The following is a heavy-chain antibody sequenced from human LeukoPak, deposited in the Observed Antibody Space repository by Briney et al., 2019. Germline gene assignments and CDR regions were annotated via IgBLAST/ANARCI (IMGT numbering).Heavy chain of an antibody. CDR2: IKQDGSEK. CDR1: GFTFSSYW. D-gene: IGHD3-3*01. V-gene: IGHV3-7*03. CDR3: ARESANYDFWSGYYPLLDY. J-gene: IGHJ4*02. Sequence: GGSLRLSCAASGFTFSSYWMSWVRQAPGKGLEWVANIKQDGSEKYYVDSVKGRFTISRDNAKNSLYLQMNGLRAEDTAVYYCARESANYDFWSGYYPLLDYWGQGTLVTVSS.